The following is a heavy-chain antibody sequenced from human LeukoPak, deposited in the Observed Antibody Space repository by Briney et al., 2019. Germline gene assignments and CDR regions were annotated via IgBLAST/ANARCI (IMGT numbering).Heavy chain of an antibody. CDR3: AREPYYYSSGRRNYYMDV. V-gene: IGHV3-20*04. J-gene: IGHJ6*03. CDR1: GFTFDDYG. Sequence: GGSLRLSCAASGFTFDDYGMSWVRQAPGKGLEWVSGINWNGGSTGCADSVKGRFTISRDNAKNSLYLQMNSLRAEDTALYYCAREPYYYSSGRRNYYMDVWGKGTTVTASS. D-gene: IGHD3-10*01. CDR2: INWNGGST.